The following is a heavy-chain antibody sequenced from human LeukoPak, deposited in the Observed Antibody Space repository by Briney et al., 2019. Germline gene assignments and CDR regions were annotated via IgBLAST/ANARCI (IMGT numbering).Heavy chain of an antibody. D-gene: IGHD3-10*01. CDR1: GYTFTSYD. Sequence: GASVKVSCKASGYTFTSYDINWVRQATGQGLEWMGWINTNTGNPTYAQGFTGRFVFSLDTSVSTAYLQISSLKAEDTAVYYCARGPITMVRVGTLGYWGQGTLVTVSS. CDR2: INTNTGNP. V-gene: IGHV7-4-1*02. J-gene: IGHJ4*02. CDR3: ARGPITMVRVGTLGY.